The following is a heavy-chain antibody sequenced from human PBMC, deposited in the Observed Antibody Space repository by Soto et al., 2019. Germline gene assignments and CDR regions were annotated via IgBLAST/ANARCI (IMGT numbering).Heavy chain of an antibody. CDR2: IYYRGST. Sequence: SETLSLTCTVSGGSISSYYWSWIRQPPGKGLEWIGYIYYRGSTNYNPSLKSRVTISVDTSKNQFSLKLSSVTAADTAVYYCARVQSYDFWSGFGSFIGGYNWFDPWGQGTLVTVSS. CDR1: GGSISSYY. V-gene: IGHV4-59*01. J-gene: IGHJ5*02. CDR3: ARVQSYDFWSGFGSFIGGYNWFDP. D-gene: IGHD3-3*01.